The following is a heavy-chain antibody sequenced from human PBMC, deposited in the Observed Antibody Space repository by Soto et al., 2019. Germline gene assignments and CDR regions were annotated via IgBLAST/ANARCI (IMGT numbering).Heavy chain of an antibody. CDR1: GFTFSSFP. CDR3: ARANSGWYGPFDY. V-gene: IGHV3-64*01. J-gene: IGHJ4*02. CDR2: ISSNGVNT. Sequence: EVQLVESGGGLVQSGGSLRLSCAASGFTFSSFPMHWVRQAPGKGLEYVSAISSNGVNTYSANSVKGRFTISRDNSKNTLYLQMGSLRAEDMAVYYCARANSGWYGPFDYWGQGTLVTVSS. D-gene: IGHD6-19*01.